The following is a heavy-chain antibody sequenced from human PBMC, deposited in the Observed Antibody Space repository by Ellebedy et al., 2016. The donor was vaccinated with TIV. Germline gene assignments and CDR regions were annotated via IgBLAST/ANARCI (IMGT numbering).Heavy chain of an antibody. CDR1: GFTFSTYW. CDR2: INNDGSST. V-gene: IGHV3-74*01. J-gene: IGHJ4*02. D-gene: IGHD2-15*01. Sequence: GGSLRLSCAASGFTFSTYWMHWVRQAPGKGLVWVSRINNDGSSTTYADSVKGRFTISRDNARNTLYLQMNSLRDEDTAVYYWARGGGGYCSGGGCFPFDYWGQGTLVTASS. CDR3: ARGGGGYCSGGGCFPFDY.